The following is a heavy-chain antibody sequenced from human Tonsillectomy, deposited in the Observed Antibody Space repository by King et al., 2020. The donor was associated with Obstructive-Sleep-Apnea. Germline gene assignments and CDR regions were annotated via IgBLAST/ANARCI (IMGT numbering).Heavy chain of an antibody. D-gene: IGHD6-19*01. V-gene: IGHV3-9*01. J-gene: IGHJ4*02. Sequence: QLVQSGGGLVQPGRSLRLSCAASGFTFYDYGMHWVRQAPGKGLEWVSGISWNSGSMGYADSVKGRFTISRDNAKNSLYVQMNSLRPEDTALYYCAKSYKSGWYVPFDYWGQGTLVTVSS. CDR1: GFTFYDYG. CDR3: AKSYKSGWYVPFDY. CDR2: ISWNSGSM.